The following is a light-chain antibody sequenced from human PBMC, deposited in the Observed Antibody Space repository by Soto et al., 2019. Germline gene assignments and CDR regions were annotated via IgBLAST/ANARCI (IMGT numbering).Light chain of an antibody. CDR1: QSVSRN. CDR3: PQYNNWPPFT. CDR2: GAS. V-gene: IGKV3-15*01. Sequence: EIVMTQSPATLSVSPGESATLSCRASQSVSRNLAWYQQKPGQAPRLLIYGASTRATGIPARFSGSGSGTEFNLTNSSLQSEDFTGYYYPQYNNWPPFTLGHGTKVYI. J-gene: IGKJ3*01.